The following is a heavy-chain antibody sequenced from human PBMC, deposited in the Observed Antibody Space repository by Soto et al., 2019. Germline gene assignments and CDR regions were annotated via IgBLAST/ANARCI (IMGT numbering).Heavy chain of an antibody. CDR2: IYHSGST. V-gene: IGHV4-30-4*01. Sequence: SETLSLTCTVSGGSISSGDFYWSWVRQPPGKGLEWLGYIYHSGSTYYNPSLKSRITLSVDTSRNLFSLKLSSVIATDTAVYYCARWVLGYHSGVSDVLEIWGQGTMVTVSS. CDR1: GGSISSGDFY. D-gene: IGHD2-15*01. CDR3: ARWVLGYHSGVSDVLEI. J-gene: IGHJ3*02.